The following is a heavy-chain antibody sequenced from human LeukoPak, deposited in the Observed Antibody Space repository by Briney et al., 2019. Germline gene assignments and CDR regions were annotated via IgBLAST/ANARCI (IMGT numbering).Heavy chain of an antibody. V-gene: IGHV4-61*02. J-gene: IGHJ4*02. D-gene: IGHD3-22*01. CDR2: IYPSGDS. CDR1: GGSISSGSFY. CDR3: ARGYDRNGYQSRGFDY. Sequence: MTSETLSLTCTVSGGSISSGSFYWSWIRQTAGKGLEWIGRIYPSGDSQYSPSFRSRATISLDTRNQFSQKLSSVTAADTAVYFCARGYDRNGYQSRGFDYWGQGALVNVSS.